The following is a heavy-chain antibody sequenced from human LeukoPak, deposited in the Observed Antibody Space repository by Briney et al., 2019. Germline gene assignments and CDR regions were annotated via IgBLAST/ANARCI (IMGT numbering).Heavy chain of an antibody. Sequence: GASVKVSCKASGYTFTSYAMNWVRQAPGQGLEWMGWINTNTGNPTFAQGFTGRFAFSLDTSVSTAYLQISSLKAEDTAVYYCARGRGAYAGSYTSSYYYFDYWGQGTLVTVSS. CDR1: GYTFTSYA. CDR2: INTNTGNP. J-gene: IGHJ4*02. CDR3: ARGRGAYAGSYTSSYYYFDY. D-gene: IGHD6-13*01. V-gene: IGHV7-4-1*02.